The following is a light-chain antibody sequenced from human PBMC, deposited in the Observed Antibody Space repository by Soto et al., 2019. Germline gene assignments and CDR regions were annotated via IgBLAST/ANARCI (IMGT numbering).Light chain of an antibody. Sequence: QSVLTQPPSVSAAPGQKVTISCSGSSSNIGNNYVSWYQQLPGTAPKLLIYDNNMRPSGIPDRFSGSKSGTSATLGITGLPTGDEADYYCGTWDSSLSAVVFGGGTKLTVL. CDR2: DNN. CDR3: GTWDSSLSAVV. V-gene: IGLV1-51*01. J-gene: IGLJ2*01. CDR1: SSNIGNNY.